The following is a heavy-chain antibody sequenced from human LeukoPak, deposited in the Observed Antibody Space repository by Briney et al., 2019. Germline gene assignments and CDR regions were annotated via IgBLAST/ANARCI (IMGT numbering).Heavy chain of an antibody. CDR1: GYIFTSYW. Sequence: GESLKISCKGSGYIFTSYWITWVRLMPGKGLECMGRIDPSDSYTNYSPSFQGHVTISTDKSISTAYLQWSSLKASDTAIYYCARLGHYYGSGSYYLGAFDIWGQGTMVTVSS. J-gene: IGHJ3*02. D-gene: IGHD3-10*01. CDR2: IDPSDSYT. V-gene: IGHV5-10-1*01. CDR3: ARLGHYYGSGSYYLGAFDI.